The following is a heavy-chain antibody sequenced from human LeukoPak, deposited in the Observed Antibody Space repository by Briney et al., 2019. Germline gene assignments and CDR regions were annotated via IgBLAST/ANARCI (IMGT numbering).Heavy chain of an antibody. CDR2: IYSSGDT. V-gene: IGHV3-53*01. J-gene: IGHJ5*02. CDR1: GFTFSSYA. D-gene: IGHD3-10*01. Sequence: GGSLRLSCAASGFTFSSYAMSWIRQAPGKGLEWVSVIYSSGDTYYADSVKGRFTISRDNSKNMLYLQMNGLRAEDTAVYYCARVIYGSGTYYKGWFDPWGQGTLVTVSS. CDR3: ARVIYGSGTYYKGWFDP.